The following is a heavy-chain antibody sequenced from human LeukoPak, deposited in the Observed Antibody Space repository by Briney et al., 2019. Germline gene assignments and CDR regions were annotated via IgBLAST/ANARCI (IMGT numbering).Heavy chain of an antibody. Sequence: SETLSLTCAVYGGSFSGYYWSWIRQPPGKGLEWIGEINHSGSTNYNPSLKSRVTISVDKSKNQFSLKLSSVTAADTAVYYCARIGSGDGVDNYVWGSYPEVDDAFDIWGQGTMVTVSS. D-gene: IGHD3-16*02. V-gene: IGHV4-34*01. CDR2: INHSGST. CDR3: ARIGSGDGVDNYVWGSYPEVDDAFDI. J-gene: IGHJ3*02. CDR1: GGSFSGYY.